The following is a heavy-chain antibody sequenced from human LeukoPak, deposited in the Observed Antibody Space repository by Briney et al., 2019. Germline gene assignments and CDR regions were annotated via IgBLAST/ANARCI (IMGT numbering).Heavy chain of an antibody. D-gene: IGHD3-22*01. CDR1: GFPFSTYA. CDR3: ARDLDKYYYDPWAFDY. V-gene: IGHV3-48*04. J-gene: IGHJ4*02. CDR2: ISSSSSTI. Sequence: GGSLRLSCAASGFPFSTYAMNWVRQAPGKGLEWVSYISSSSSTIYYADSVKGRFTISRDNAKNSLYLQMNSLRAEDTAVYYCARDLDKYYYDPWAFDYWGQGTLVTVSS.